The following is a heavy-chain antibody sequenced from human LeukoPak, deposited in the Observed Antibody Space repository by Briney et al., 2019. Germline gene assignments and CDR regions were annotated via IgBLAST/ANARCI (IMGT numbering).Heavy chain of an antibody. Sequence: PSETLSLTCTVSGGSISSYYWSWIRQPPGKGLEWIGYIYYSGSTNYNPSLKSRVTISVDTSKNQFSLKLSSVTAADTAVYYCARDHLRIAAAGPGGGFDPWGQGTLVTVSS. D-gene: IGHD6-13*01. CDR2: IYYSGST. CDR3: ARDHLRIAAAGPGGGFDP. CDR1: GGSISSYY. V-gene: IGHV4-59*01. J-gene: IGHJ5*02.